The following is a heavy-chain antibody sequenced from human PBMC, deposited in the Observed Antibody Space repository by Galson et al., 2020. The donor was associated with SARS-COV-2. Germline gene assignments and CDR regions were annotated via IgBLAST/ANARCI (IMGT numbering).Heavy chain of an antibody. J-gene: IGHJ6*02. CDR1: GYTFTSYY. V-gene: IGHV1-46*01. D-gene: IGHD3-10*01. Sequence: ASVTVSCKASGYTFTSYYMHCVRQAPGQGLEWMGIINPSRGSTNYAQKFQGRVTMTRDTSTSTVYMELGSLGSEDTAVYYCARDFTVVRGVSYYYGVYVWGQGAPVVFSS. CDR2: INPSRGST. CDR3: ARDFTVVRGVSYYYGVYV.